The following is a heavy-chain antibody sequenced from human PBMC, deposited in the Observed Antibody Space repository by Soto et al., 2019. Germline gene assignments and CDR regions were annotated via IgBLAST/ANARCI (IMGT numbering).Heavy chain of an antibody. D-gene: IGHD6-13*01. CDR3: AIASLRAAAGIYYYYGMDS. CDR2: ISAYNGNT. Sequence: GAPVKVSCKASGYTFTSYVISGLRQTPGQGLEWMGWISAYNGNTNYAQKLQGRVTMTTDTSTSTAYMELRSLRSDDTAVYYCAIASLRAAAGIYYYYGMDSRGQQTT. V-gene: IGHV1-18*04. CDR1: GYTFTSYV. J-gene: IGHJ6*02.